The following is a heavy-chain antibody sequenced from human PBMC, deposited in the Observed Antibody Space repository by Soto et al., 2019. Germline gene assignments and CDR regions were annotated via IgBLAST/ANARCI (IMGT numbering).Heavy chain of an antibody. J-gene: IGHJ6*02. Sequence: GGSLRLSCEGSGFTFSAYAMNWVRQAPGKGLEWVSYISSRSDTLYYADSVKGRFTISRDNAKNSVYLQVNNLRDEDTAVYYCARDWDIVILSVPIPNYNYGMDVWGQGTTVTLSS. D-gene: IGHD2-15*01. CDR1: GFTFSAYA. CDR3: ARDWDIVILSVPIPNYNYGMDV. CDR2: ISSRSDTL. V-gene: IGHV3-48*02.